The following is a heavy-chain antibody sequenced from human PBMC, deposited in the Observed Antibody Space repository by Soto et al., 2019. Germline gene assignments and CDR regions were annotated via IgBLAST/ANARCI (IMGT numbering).Heavy chain of an antibody. CDR3: ARGKAAAGRYYYYYYGMDV. CDR2: IIPIFGTA. Sequence: ASVKVSCKASGGTFSSYAISWVRQAPGQGLEWMGGIIPIFGTANYAQKFQGRVTITADESTSTAYMELSSLRSEDTAVYYCARGKAAAGRYYYYYYGMDVWGQGTTVTVSS. D-gene: IGHD6-13*01. V-gene: IGHV1-69*13. CDR1: GGTFSSYA. J-gene: IGHJ6*02.